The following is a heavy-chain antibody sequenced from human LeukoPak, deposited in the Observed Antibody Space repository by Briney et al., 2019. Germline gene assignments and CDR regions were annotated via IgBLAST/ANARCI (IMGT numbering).Heavy chain of an antibody. Sequence: GRSLRLSCAASGFTFSDYAMHWVRRAPGKGLEWVALISYDGSNKYYADSVKGRFTISRDNSKNTLYLQMNTLRAEDTAVYYCARSWARSGYYGAYYFDYWGQGTLVTVSS. CDR1: GFTFSDYA. J-gene: IGHJ4*02. CDR2: ISYDGSNK. V-gene: IGHV3-30-3*01. CDR3: ARSWARSGYYGAYYFDY. D-gene: IGHD3-22*01.